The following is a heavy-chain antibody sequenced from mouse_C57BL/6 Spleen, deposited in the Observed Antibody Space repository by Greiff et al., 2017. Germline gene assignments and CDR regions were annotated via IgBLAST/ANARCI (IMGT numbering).Heavy chain of an antibody. CDR2: IHPNSGST. D-gene: IGHD3-2*02. CDR1: GYTFTSYW. V-gene: IGHV1-64*01. J-gene: IGHJ3*01. CDR3: ARSAQATPAWFAY. Sequence: QVQLQQPGAELVKPGASVKLSCKASGYTFTSYWMHWVKQRPGQGLEWIGMIHPNSGSTNNNEKFKSKATLPVTKSSNTAYMQLSCQTSEDSAVYYCARSAQATPAWFAYWGQGTLVTVSA.